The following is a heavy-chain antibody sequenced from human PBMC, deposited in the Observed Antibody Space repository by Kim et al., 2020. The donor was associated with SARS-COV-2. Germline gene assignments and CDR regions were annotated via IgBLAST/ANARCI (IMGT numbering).Heavy chain of an antibody. J-gene: IGHJ4*02. Sequence: AESVKGRFTVSRDNYKNTVFRQMNGLRVEDTAVYYCARKSVVTPGKYYFDYWGQGTLVTVSS. V-gene: IGHV3-23*01. D-gene: IGHD2-21*02. CDR3: ARKSVVTPGKYYFDY.